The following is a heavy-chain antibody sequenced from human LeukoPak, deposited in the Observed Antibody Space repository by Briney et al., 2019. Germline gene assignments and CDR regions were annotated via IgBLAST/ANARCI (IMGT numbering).Heavy chain of an antibody. Sequence: GGSLRLSCAASGFTFTTYAMNWVRQTPGKGLEWISGLSASGVTIYYADAVKGRFTISRDNAKSSLYLQMNSLRAEDTAVYYCTRDAGTRLKYSFGYGDYWGQGALVTVSA. CDR2: LSASGVTI. CDR1: GFTFTTYA. J-gene: IGHJ4*02. V-gene: IGHV3-48*03. CDR3: TRDAGTRLKYSFGYGDY. D-gene: IGHD5-18*01.